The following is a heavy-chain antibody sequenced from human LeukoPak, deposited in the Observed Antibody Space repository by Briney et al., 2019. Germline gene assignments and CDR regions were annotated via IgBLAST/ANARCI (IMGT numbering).Heavy chain of an antibody. CDR3: ATIAAAATAHFDY. CDR1: GGSISSGSYY. V-gene: IGHV4-61*02. J-gene: IGHJ4*02. CDR2: IYTSGST. D-gene: IGHD6-13*01. Sequence: TLSLTCTVSGGSISSGSYYWSWIRQPAGKGLEWIGRIYTSGSTNYNPSLKSRVTISVDTSKNQFSLKLSSVTAADTAVYCCATIAAAATAHFDYWGQGTLVTVSS.